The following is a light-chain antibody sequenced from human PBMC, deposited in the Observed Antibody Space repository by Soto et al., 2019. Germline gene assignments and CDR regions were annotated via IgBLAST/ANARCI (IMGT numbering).Light chain of an antibody. V-gene: IGLV2-14*01. CDR1: SSDVGGYNY. CDR3: SSYTSSSTQV. J-gene: IGLJ1*01. Sequence: QSALTQSASVSGSPGQSITISCTGTSSDVGGYNYVSWYQHHPGKAPKLMIYEVSNRPSGVSNRFSGSKSGNTASLTISGLQAEDEADYYCSSYTSSSTQVFGTGTKVTVL. CDR2: EVS.